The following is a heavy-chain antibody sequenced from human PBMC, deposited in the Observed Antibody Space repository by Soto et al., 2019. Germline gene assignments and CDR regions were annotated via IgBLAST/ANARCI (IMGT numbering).Heavy chain of an antibody. CDR3: AKRGGYSYGYVDYFDY. V-gene: IGHV3-30*18. J-gene: IGHJ4*02. CDR1: GFTFSSYG. CDR2: ISYDGSNK. Sequence: QVQLVESGGGVVQPGRSLRLSCAASGFTFSSYGMHWVRQAPGKGLEWVAVISYDGSNKYYADSVKGRFTISRDNSKNTLYLQMNCLRAEDTAVYYCAKRGGYSYGYVDYFDYWGQGTLVTVSS. D-gene: IGHD5-18*01.